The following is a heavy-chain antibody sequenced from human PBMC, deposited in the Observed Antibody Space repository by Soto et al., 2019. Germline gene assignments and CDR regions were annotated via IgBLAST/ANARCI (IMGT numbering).Heavy chain of an antibody. CDR2: IVVGSGNT. Sequence: SVKVSCKASGFTFTSSAVQWVRQARGQRLEWIGWIVVGSGNTNYAQKFQERVTITRDMSTSTAYMELSSLRSEDTAVYYCAKALKGPITIVRGVPRRLIFSGFDYWGQGTLVTVSS. D-gene: IGHD3-10*01. CDR1: GFTFTSSA. V-gene: IGHV1-58*01. J-gene: IGHJ4*02. CDR3: AKALKGPITIVRGVPRRLIFSGFDY.